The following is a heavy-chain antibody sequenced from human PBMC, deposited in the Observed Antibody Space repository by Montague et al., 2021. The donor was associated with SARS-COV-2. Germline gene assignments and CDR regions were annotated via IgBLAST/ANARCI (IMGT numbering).Heavy chain of an antibody. CDR2: ITWDSGTI. D-gene: IGHD3-22*01. CDR3: AKDFDYYDSSGYFDY. V-gene: IGHV3-9*01. CDR1: GFTFGDHA. Sequence: SLRLSCAASGFTFGDHAMHWVRQAPGKGPEWISGITWDSGTIGYADSVKGRFTISRDNAKNSLYLQMNSLRVEDTALYYCAKDFDYYDSSGYFDYWGQGTLVTVSS. J-gene: IGHJ4*02.